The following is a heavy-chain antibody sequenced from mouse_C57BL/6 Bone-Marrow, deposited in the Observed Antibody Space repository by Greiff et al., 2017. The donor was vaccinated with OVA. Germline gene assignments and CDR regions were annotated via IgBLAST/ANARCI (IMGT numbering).Heavy chain of an antibody. J-gene: IGHJ1*03. CDR2: IDPSDSYT. D-gene: IGHD2-1*01. V-gene: IGHV1-59*01. CDR1: GYTFTSYW. Sequence: QVQLQQPGAELVRPGTSVKLSCKASGYTFTSYWMHWVKQRPGQGLEWIGVIDPSDSYTNYNQKFKGKATLTVDTSSSTAYMQLSSLTSEDSAVYYCARYYCIRYWYFDVWGTGTTVTVSS. CDR3: ARYYCIRYWYFDV.